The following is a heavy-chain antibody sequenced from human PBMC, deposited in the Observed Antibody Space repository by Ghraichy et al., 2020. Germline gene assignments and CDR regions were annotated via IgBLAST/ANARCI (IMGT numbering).Heavy chain of an antibody. V-gene: IGHV3-23*01. Sequence: LSLTCAASGFTFSNYGMTWVRQAPGKGLEWDSTASGGHGGADYADSVKGRFTISRDNYENTLYLQMNSLRVEDTAIYYCAKGGGGYSPFDYWGQGALVTVSS. J-gene: IGHJ4*02. CDR1: GFTFSNYG. CDR2: ASGGHGGA. CDR3: AKGGGGYSPFDY. D-gene: IGHD5-12*01.